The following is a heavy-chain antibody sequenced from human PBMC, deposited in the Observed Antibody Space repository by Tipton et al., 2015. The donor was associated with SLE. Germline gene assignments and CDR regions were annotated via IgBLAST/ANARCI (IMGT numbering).Heavy chain of an antibody. J-gene: IGHJ6*02. CDR1: GGSVSSNY. CDR3: ARGMLTWRGAIIGVDV. CDR2: IDYRDIT. D-gene: IGHD2-8*01. Sequence: TLSLTCTVSGGSVSSNYWSWIRQPPGKGLEWIGYIDYRDITNYNPSLKSRVTMSIDPAKNQFSLKLASVTAADTAVYYCARGMLTWRGAIIGVDVWGQGTTVNVSS. V-gene: IGHV4-59*08.